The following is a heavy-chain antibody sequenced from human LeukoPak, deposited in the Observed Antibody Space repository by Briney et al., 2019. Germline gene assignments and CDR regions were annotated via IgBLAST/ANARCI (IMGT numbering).Heavy chain of an antibody. V-gene: IGHV4-59*01. CDR2: MFYTGST. J-gene: IGHJ6*03. CDR1: GGSITNYY. CDR3: ARALEWRPGYYMDV. D-gene: IGHD3-3*01. Sequence: PSETLSLTCTVSGGSITNYYWSWIRQPPGKGLEWIGYMFYTGSTNYNPSLKSRVTISLDTSKNQLSLNLYSVTAADAAVYYCARALEWRPGYYMDVWGKGTTATVSS.